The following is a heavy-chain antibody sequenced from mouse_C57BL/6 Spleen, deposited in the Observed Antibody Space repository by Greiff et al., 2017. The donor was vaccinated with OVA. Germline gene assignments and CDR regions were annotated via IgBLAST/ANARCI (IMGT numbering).Heavy chain of an antibody. Sequence: QVQLKESGAELVKPGASVKLSCKASGYTFTEYTIHWVKQRSGQGLEWIGWFYPGSGSIKYNEKFKDKATLTADKSSSTVYMELSRLTSEDSAVYFCARHEDSGGWLLSYFDYWGQGTTLTVSS. J-gene: IGHJ2*01. CDR2: FYPGSGSI. D-gene: IGHD2-3*01. CDR3: ARHEDSGGWLLSYFDY. CDR1: GYTFTEYT. V-gene: IGHV1-62-2*01.